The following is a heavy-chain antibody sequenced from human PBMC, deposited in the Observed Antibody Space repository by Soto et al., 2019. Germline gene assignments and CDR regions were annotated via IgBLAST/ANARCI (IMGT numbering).Heavy chain of an antibody. V-gene: IGHV3-11*01. CDR1: GFTFSDHY. CDR2: ISSSGDII. D-gene: IGHD3-22*01. J-gene: IGHJ4*02. Sequence: PGGSLRLSCAASGFTFSDHYMSWIRQAAGKGLEWVSYISSSGDIIYYADSVKGRFTISRDNAKNSLYLQMNSLRAEDTAVYYCARDLGYYDSSGYFYYWGQGTLVTVSS. CDR3: ARDLGYYDSSGYFYY.